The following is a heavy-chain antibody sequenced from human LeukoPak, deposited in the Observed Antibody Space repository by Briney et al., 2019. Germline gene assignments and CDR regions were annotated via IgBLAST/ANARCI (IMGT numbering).Heavy chain of an antibody. CDR1: GYTFTSYG. Sequence: ASVKVSCKASGYTFTSYGIHWVRQAPGQGLEWMGWINPNSGGTNYAQKFQGRVTMTRDTSISTAYMELSRLRSDDTAVYYCARLVVGATTPFDYWGQGTLVTVSS. CDR2: INPNSGGT. D-gene: IGHD1-26*01. CDR3: ARLVVGATTPFDY. V-gene: IGHV1-2*02. J-gene: IGHJ4*02.